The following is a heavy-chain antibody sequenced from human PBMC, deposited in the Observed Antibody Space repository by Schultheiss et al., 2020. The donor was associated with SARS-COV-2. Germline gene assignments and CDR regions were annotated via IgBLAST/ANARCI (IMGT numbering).Heavy chain of an antibody. CDR2: ISSGSNYI. CDR1: GFTFSSFS. V-gene: IGHV3-21*01. D-gene: IGHD6-13*01. CDR3: ARVLGYSISPVGAFDI. Sequence: GGSLRLSCAASGFTFSSFSMNWVRQAPGKGLEWVSSISSGSNYIYYGDSMKGRFTISRDDAKKSLYLQMNSLRAEDTAVYYCARVLGYSISPVGAFDIWGQGTMVTVSS. J-gene: IGHJ3*02.